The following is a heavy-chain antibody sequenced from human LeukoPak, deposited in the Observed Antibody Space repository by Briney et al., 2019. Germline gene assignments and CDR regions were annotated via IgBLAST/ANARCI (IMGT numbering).Heavy chain of an antibody. D-gene: IGHD5-24*01. J-gene: IGHJ4*02. Sequence: GGSLRLSCAASGFTFSSYAMSWVRQAPGKGLEWVSAISGSGGSTYYADSAKGRFTISRDNSKNTLYLQMYSLRAEDTAVYYCATEPKLEMATILNYDYWGQGTLVTVSS. CDR3: ATEPKLEMATILNYDY. CDR2: ISGSGGST. CDR1: GFTFSSYA. V-gene: IGHV3-23*01.